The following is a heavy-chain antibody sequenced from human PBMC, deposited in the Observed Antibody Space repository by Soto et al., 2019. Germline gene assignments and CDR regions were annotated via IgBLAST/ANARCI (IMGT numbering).Heavy chain of an antibody. J-gene: IGHJ4*02. V-gene: IGHV3-33*01. CDR2: IWYDGSNK. Sequence: WGSLRLSCAASGFSFSNYAMHWVRQAPGKGLEWVAVIWYDGSNKYYADSVKGRFTISKDNSQTTVYLQMNSLRAEDSAVYYCTRDPYGGSRYYFDSWGQGTLVTVSS. CDR3: TRDPYGGSRYYFDS. D-gene: IGHD1-26*01. CDR1: GFSFSNYA.